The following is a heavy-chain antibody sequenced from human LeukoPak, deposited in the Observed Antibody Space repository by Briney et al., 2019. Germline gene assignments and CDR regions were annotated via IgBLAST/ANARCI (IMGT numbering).Heavy chain of an antibody. Sequence: GGSLRLSCAASGFTVSSNYMSWVRQAPGKGLEWVSRIKSDGGLTNYADSVKGRFTISRDNTKNTLYLQLNSLRAEDTAVYYCATGNYNRPFGYRGQGTLVTVSS. J-gene: IGHJ4*02. CDR1: GFTVSSNY. D-gene: IGHD1-7*01. V-gene: IGHV3-74*01. CDR2: IKSDGGLT. CDR3: ATGNYNRPFGY.